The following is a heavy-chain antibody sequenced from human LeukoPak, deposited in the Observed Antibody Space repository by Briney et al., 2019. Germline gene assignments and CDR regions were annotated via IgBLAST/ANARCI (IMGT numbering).Heavy chain of an antibody. CDR2: ISGSGGST. D-gene: IGHD3-10*01. V-gene: IGHV3-23*01. CDR1: GFTFSSYA. CDR3: AKVRLGFGELLPFDY. Sequence: GGSLRLSCAASGFTFSSYAMSWVRQAPGKGLEWVSAISGSGGSTYYADSVKGRFTISRGNSKNTLYLQMNSLRAEDTAVYYCAKVRLGFGELLPFDYWGQGTLVTVSS. J-gene: IGHJ4*02.